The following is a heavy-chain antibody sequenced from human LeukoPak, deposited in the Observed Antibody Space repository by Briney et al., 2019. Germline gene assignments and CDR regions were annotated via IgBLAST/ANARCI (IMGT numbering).Heavy chain of an antibody. CDR3: ARAPMVGVGWGAFDI. CDR1: GGTFSSYT. CDR2: IIPILGIA. V-gene: IGHV1-69*02. D-gene: IGHD1-26*01. J-gene: IGHJ3*02. Sequence: ASVKVSCKASGGTFSSYTISWVRQAPGQGLEWMGRIIPILGIANYTQKFQGRVTITADKSTSTAYMELSSLRSEDTAVYYCARAPMVGVGWGAFDIWGQGTMVTVPS.